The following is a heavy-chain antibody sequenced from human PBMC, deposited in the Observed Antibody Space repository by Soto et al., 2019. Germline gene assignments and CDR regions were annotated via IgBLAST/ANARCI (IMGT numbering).Heavy chain of an antibody. Sequence: QVQLVQSGAEVKKPGSSVKVSCTASGGTFSYYTISWVRQAPGQGLEWMGRVIPMVGMSSYAQKFQGRVMITADKSTSTVDMVLSSLISEDTAVYYCATNYGSGSTHFDYWGQGTLVTVSS. J-gene: IGHJ4*02. CDR1: GGTFSYYT. V-gene: IGHV1-69*02. CDR3: ATNYGSGSTHFDY. CDR2: VIPMVGMS. D-gene: IGHD3-10*01.